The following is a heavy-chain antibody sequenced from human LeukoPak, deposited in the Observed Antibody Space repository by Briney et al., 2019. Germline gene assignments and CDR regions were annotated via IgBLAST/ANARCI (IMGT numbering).Heavy chain of an antibody. D-gene: IGHD6-13*01. CDR3: ARDIAGIAAAGTKYNWFDP. J-gene: IGHJ5*02. CDR1: GGSTSSYY. Sequence: SETLSLTCTVSGGSTSSYYWSWIRQPPGKGLEWIGYIYYSGSTNYNPSLKSRVTISVDTSKNQFSLKLSSVTAADTAVYYCARDIAGIAAAGTKYNWFDPWGQGTLVTVSS. CDR2: IYYSGST. V-gene: IGHV4-59*01.